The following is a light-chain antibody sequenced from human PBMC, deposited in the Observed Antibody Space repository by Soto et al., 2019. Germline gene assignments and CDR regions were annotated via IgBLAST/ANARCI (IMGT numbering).Light chain of an antibody. CDR1: QSLLDSDDGNTY. Sequence: DIVMTQTPVSLTVTPGEPASISCRSSQSLLDSDDGNTYLDWYLQKPGQSPQLLIYTVSYRASGVPDRFSGSGSGTDFTLKINRVEAEDVGVYYCMQRIEFPLTFGGGTKVDIK. J-gene: IGKJ4*01. CDR2: TVS. CDR3: MQRIEFPLT. V-gene: IGKV2-40*01.